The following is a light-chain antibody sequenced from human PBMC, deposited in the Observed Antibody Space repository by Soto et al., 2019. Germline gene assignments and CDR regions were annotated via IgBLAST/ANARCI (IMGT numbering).Light chain of an antibody. CDR3: QQYNNWPPYT. CDR2: GAS. J-gene: IGKJ2*01. V-gene: IGKV3-15*01. CDR1: QSVSSN. Sequence: EIVMTQSPATLSVSPGERATLSCRASQSVSSNLAWYQQKPVQAPRLIIYGASTRATGIPARFSGSGSGTEFTLTISSLQSEDFAVYYCQQYNNWPPYTFGQGTKLEIK.